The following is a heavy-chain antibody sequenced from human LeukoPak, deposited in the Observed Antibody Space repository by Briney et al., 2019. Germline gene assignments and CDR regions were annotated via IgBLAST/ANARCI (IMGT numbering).Heavy chain of an antibody. D-gene: IGHD5-18*01. CDR2: IYSTGST. CDR3: AGYSYGRFDY. J-gene: IGHJ4*02. CDR1: GGSISSYC. V-gene: IGHV4-4*07. Sequence: PSETLSLTCTVSGGSISSYCWSWIRQPAGKGLEWIGRIYSTGSTKYNPSLKSRVTMSVDTTKNQFSLKLSSVTAADTAVYYCAGYSYGRFDYWGQGTLVTVSS.